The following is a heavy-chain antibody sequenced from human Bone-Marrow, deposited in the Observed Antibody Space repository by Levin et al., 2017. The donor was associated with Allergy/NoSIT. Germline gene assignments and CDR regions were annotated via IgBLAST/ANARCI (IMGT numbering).Heavy chain of an antibody. D-gene: IGHD6-13*01. CDR3: ARDRSWSSTWIGNYYLDC. Sequence: ETLSLTCDASGFTFSSYGIIWVRQAPGKGLEWVSYIGADNTTIYYADSVKGRFTISRDNVKKSLFLQMNSLRGEDTAVYYCARDRSWSSTWIGNYYLDCWGQGTLVTVSS. CDR2: IGADNTTI. J-gene: IGHJ4*02. CDR1: GFTFSSYG. V-gene: IGHV3-48*01.